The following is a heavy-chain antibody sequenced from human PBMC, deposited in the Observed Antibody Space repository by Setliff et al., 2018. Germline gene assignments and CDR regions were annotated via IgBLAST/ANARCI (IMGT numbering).Heavy chain of an antibody. CDR1: GDSISSSFNF. D-gene: IGHD2-21*01. Sequence: SETLSLTCTVSGDSISSSFNFWGWIRQPPGKGLEWIGRSDYYGNTYYNASLKSRLTISVDTSKNQFSLKLTSVTAADTAVYYCARDRGLEADVVSLINMGDFWGQGTLVTVS. J-gene: IGHJ4*02. CDR2: SDYYGNT. CDR3: ARDRGLEADVVSLINMGDF. V-gene: IGHV4-39*02.